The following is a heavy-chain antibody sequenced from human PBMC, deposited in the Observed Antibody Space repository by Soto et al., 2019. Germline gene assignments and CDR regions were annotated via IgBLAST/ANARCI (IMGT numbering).Heavy chain of an antibody. J-gene: IGHJ6*02. CDR1: GGTFSSYA. D-gene: IGHD5-12*01. V-gene: IGHV1-69*01. CDR3: ASTFSGYDYSVYYYYGMDV. CDR2: IIPIFGTA. Sequence: QVQLVQSGAEVKKPGSSVKVSCKASGGTFSSYAISWVRQAPGQGLEWMGGIIPIFGTAHYAQKFQGRVTITADESTSTAYMELSSLRSEDTAVYYCASTFSGYDYSVYYYYGMDVWGQGTTVTVSS.